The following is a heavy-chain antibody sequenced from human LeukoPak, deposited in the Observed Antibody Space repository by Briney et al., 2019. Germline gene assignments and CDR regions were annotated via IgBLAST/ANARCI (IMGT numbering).Heavy chain of an antibody. D-gene: IGHD3-16*02. J-gene: IGHJ4*02. Sequence: NPGGSLRLSCAASGFTFSNAWMSWVRQAPGKGLEWVGRIKSKTDGGTTDYAAPVKGRFTISRDDSKNTLYLQMNSLKTEDTAVYYCTTDRTYDYVWGSYRYQSYFDYWGQGTLATVSS. CDR1: GFTFSNAW. CDR3: TTDRTYDYVWGSYRYQSYFDY. V-gene: IGHV3-15*01. CDR2: IKSKTDGGTT.